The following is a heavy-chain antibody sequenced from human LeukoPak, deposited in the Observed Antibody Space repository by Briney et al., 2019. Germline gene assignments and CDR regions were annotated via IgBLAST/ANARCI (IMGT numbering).Heavy chain of an antibody. CDR3: ARDRPLSGFDFDF. Sequence: GGSLRLSCAASGFTFSRYWMSWVRQAPGKGLEWLSYITDNSNMIYYADSVKGRFTVSRDNAKNTLFLEMNRLRDADTAVYYCARDRPLSGFDFDFWGRGTLVTVSS. CDR1: GFTFSRYW. CDR2: ITDNSNMI. D-gene: IGHD3-10*01. V-gene: IGHV3-48*02. J-gene: IGHJ4*02.